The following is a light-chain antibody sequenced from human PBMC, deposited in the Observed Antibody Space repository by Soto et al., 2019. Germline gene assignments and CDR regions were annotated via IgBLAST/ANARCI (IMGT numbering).Light chain of an antibody. CDR1: QDISKD. CDR3: LQDPDYPRT. CDR2: SAT. Sequence: AIQMTQSPTSLSASVGDRVIITCRASQDISKDLGWYQQKPGKAPKFLIYSATSTQSGVPSTFSGSGFGTDFTLTIRSLQPEDFATYYCLQDPDYPRTFGQGTKVEF. J-gene: IGKJ1*01. V-gene: IGKV1-6*01.